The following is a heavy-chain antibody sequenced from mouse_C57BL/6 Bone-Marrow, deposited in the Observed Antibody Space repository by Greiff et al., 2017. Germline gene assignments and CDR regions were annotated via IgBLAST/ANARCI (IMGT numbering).Heavy chain of an antibody. J-gene: IGHJ4*01. CDR1: GYTFTSYW. CDR2: IDPSDSET. V-gene: IGHV1-52*01. Sequence: QVQLQQPGAELVRPGSSVKLSCKASGYTFTSYWMHWVKQRPIQGLEWIGNIDPSDSETHYNQKFKDKATLTVDKSSSTAYMQLSSLTSEDSAVYYCARYDGYVHYYAMDYWGQGTSVTVSS. CDR3: ARYDGYVHYYAMDY. D-gene: IGHD2-3*01.